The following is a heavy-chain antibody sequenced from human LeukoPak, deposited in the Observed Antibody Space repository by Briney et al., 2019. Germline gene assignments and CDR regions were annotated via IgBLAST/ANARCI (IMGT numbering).Heavy chain of an antibody. Sequence: SQTLSLTCNVSGGSISSGSYYWSWIRQPAGKGLEWIGRIYTSGSTNYNPSLKSRVTISVDTSKNQFSLKLSSVTAADTAVYYCARGPIVLMVYAIPADWFDPWGQGTLVTVSS. J-gene: IGHJ5*02. CDR2: IYTSGST. CDR3: ARGPIVLMVYAIPADWFDP. CDR1: GGSISSGSYY. D-gene: IGHD2-8*01. V-gene: IGHV4-61*02.